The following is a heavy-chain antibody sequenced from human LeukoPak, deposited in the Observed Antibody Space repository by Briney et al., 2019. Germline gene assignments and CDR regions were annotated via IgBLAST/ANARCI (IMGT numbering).Heavy chain of an antibody. CDR2: ISGSGGST. CDR3: AKGGGSYQYYFDY. CDR1: GLTFSSYA. V-gene: IGHV3-23*01. Sequence: GGSLRLSCAASGLTFSSYAMSWVRQAPGKGLEWVSAISGSGGSTYYADSVKGRFTISRDNSKNTLYLQMNSLRAEDTAVYYCAKGGGSYQYYFDYWGQGTLVTVSS. J-gene: IGHJ4*02. D-gene: IGHD1-26*01.